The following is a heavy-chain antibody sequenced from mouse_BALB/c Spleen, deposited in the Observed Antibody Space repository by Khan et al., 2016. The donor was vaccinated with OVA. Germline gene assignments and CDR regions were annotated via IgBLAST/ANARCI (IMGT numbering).Heavy chain of an antibody. CDR2: INSGSTTV. CDR3: ARRSHSEVFAY. Sequence: EVKVVESGGGLVQPGGSRKLSCAASGFTFSSFGMHWVRQAPEKGLEWVAYINSGSTTVYYADTVKGRFSISRDNPKNTLFLQMTSLRSEATAMLYCARRSHSEVFAYWGQGTLVTVSA. CDR1: GFTFSSFG. V-gene: IGHV5-17*02. J-gene: IGHJ3*01.